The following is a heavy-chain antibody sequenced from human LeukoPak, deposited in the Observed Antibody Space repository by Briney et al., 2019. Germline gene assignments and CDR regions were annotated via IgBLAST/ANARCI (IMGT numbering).Heavy chain of an antibody. Sequence: SETLSLTCAIYGGSFSGNYWSWIRQPPGKGLEWIGEIDPSGTTNYNPSLKGRVTISGDTSKNQFFLNLTSVTAADTAVYYCAGDTDDYSYMDVWGKGTTVTVSS. CDR3: AGDTDDYSYMDV. D-gene: IGHD3-10*01. J-gene: IGHJ6*03. CDR2: IDPSGTT. CDR1: GGSFSGNY. V-gene: IGHV4-34*01.